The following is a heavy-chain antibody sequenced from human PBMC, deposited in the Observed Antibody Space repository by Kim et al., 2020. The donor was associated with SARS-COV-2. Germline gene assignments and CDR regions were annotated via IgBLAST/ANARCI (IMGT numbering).Heavy chain of an antibody. CDR3: ARDGNTIFGVVILDY. CDR2: ISAYNGNT. D-gene: IGHD3-3*01. Sequence: ASVKVSCKASGYTFTSYGISWVRQAPGQGLEWMGWISAYNGNTNYAQKLQGRVTMTTDTSTSTAYMELRSLRSDDTAVYYCARDGNTIFGVVILDYWGQGTLVTVSS. V-gene: IGHV1-18*01. J-gene: IGHJ4*02. CDR1: GYTFTSYG.